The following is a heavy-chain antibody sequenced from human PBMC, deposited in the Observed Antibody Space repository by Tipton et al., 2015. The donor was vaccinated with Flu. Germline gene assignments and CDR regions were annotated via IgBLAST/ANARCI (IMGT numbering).Heavy chain of an antibody. D-gene: IGHD2-2*01. CDR3: ARDPSLGMPDYFDY. CDR1: GGSISSGNW. Sequence: GLVKPSGTLSLTCAVSGGSISSGNWWSWVRQPPGKGLEWIGEIFHSGSANYNPSLKSRVTISVDKSKNQFSLKLSSVTAADTAVYYCARDPSLGMPDYFDYWGQGILVTASS. J-gene: IGHJ4*02. CDR2: IFHSGSA. V-gene: IGHV4-4*02.